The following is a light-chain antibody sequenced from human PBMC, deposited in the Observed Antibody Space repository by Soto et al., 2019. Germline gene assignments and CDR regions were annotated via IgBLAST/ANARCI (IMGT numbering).Light chain of an antibody. V-gene: IGKV3-15*01. CDR3: QQYNNWPPIT. J-gene: IGKJ5*01. Sequence: EIVMTQSPATLSLSAGERAALSCMASQSVSSNLAWYQQKPGQAPRLLIYGASTRATGIPARFSGSGSGTEFTLTISSLQSEDFAVYYCQQYNNWPPITCGQGTRREI. CDR1: QSVSSN. CDR2: GAS.